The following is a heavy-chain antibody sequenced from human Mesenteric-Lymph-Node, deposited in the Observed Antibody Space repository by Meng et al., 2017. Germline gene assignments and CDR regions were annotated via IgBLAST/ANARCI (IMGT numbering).Heavy chain of an antibody. CDR1: GFTFSSYG. CDR2: IWYDGSNK. V-gene: IGHV3-33*01. D-gene: IGHD3-22*01. Sequence: GGSLRLSCAASGFTFSSYGMHWVRQAPGKGLEWVAVIWYDGSNKYYADSVKGRFTISRDNSKNTLYLQMNSLRAEDTAVYYCARAGYDSSGYYYDYWGQGTLVTVSS. CDR3: ARAGYDSSGYYYDY. J-gene: IGHJ4*02.